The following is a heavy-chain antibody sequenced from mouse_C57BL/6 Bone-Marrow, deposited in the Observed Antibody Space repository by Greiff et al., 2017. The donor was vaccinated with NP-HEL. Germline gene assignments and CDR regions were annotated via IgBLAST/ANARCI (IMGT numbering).Heavy chain of an antibody. D-gene: IGHD4-1*01. V-gene: IGHV7-1*01. Sequence: EVHLVESGGGLVQSGRSLRLSCATSGFTFSDFYMEWVRQAPGKGLEWIAASRNKANDYTTEYSASVKGRFIVSRDTSQSILYLQMNALRAEDTAIYYCARDNWDWYFDVWAQGPRSPSPQ. CDR3: ARDNWDWYFDV. CDR2: SRNKANDYTT. CDR1: GFTFSDFY. J-gene: IGHJ1*03.